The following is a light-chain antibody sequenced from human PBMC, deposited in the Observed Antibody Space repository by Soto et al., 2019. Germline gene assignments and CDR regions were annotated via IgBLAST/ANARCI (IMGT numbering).Light chain of an antibody. CDR1: QSVRSSL. Sequence: EIVLTQSPGTLSLSPGERATLSCRASQSVRSSLLAWYQQKPGQAPRLLIYTASNRATGIPDRFSGSGSGTDFTLTISRLEPEDFAVYYCQQYGSSGTFGQGTKVDIK. J-gene: IGKJ1*01. CDR2: TAS. CDR3: QQYGSSGT. V-gene: IGKV3-20*01.